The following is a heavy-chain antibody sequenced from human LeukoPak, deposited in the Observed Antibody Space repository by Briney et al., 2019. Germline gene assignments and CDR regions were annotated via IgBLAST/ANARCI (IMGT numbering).Heavy chain of an antibody. CDR3: ARDWSLPRSSSRYYYYYMDV. CDR2: ISAYNGNT. Sequence: ASVKVSCKASGYTFTSYGISWVRQAPGQGLEWMGWISAYNGNTNSAQKLQGRVTMTTDTSTSTAYMELRSLRSDDTAVYYCARDWSLPRSSSRYYYYYMDVWGKGTTVTASS. V-gene: IGHV1-18*01. CDR1: GYTFTSYG. J-gene: IGHJ6*03. D-gene: IGHD6-6*01.